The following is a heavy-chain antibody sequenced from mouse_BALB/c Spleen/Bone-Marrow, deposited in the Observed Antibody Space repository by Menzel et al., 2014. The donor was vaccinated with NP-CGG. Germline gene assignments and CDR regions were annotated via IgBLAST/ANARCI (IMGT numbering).Heavy chain of an antibody. CDR2: MDHANGNN. CDR3: ARSYGSSPFDY. D-gene: IGHD1-1*01. Sequence: ELQLKESGAELVKPDASVMLSCTAAGFNIKDTYMHWVKQRPEQGLEWIGRMDHANGNNKYDPKFQGKATITADSSSNTACLQRINLTSEDAAGCYCARSYGSSPFDYWGHGTTRTGSS. V-gene: IGHV14-3*02. J-gene: IGHJ2*01. CDR1: GFNIKDTY.